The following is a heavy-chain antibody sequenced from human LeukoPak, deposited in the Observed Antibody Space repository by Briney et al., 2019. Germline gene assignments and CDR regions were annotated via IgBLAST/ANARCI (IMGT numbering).Heavy chain of an antibody. CDR2: NHNTVST. D-gene: IGHD2-15*01. Sequence: SETLSLTCTVSGGSISTFHWSWIRQPPGRGLEWIGVNHNTVSTNYNPSLNNRVTISVDTAKIKFFLKLSSVTAADTAVYYCARHVHCSGGACYRYGMDGWDQGTTVTVSS. J-gene: IGHJ6*02. CDR3: ARHVHCSGGACYRYGMDG. CDR1: GGSISTFH. V-gene: IGHV4-59*08.